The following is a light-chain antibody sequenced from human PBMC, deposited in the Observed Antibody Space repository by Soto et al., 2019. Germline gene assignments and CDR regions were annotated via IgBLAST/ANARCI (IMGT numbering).Light chain of an antibody. Sequence: EIVLTQSPGTQSLSPGERATLSCRASQSVSSSYLAWYQQKPGQAPRLLIYGASSRATGISDRFSGSGSGTDFTRTISRLEPEDFAVYYCQQYNNWPPITFGGGTKVDIK. V-gene: IGKV3-20*01. J-gene: IGKJ4*01. CDR1: QSVSSSY. CDR2: GAS. CDR3: QQYNNWPPIT.